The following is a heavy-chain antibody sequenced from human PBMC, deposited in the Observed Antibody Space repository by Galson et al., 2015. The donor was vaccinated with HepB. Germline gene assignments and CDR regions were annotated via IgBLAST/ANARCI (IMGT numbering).Heavy chain of an antibody. CDR2: ITPSGDNT. Sequence: SLRLSCAASGFTFRYYAMSWVRQAPGKGLEWVSAITPSGDNTYSADSMKGRFTISRDNSKNTLFLQMNSLRADDTAIYSCAKVFPEKTDGWYRQALYYFDSWGHGTRVTVSS. CDR1: GFTFRYYA. V-gene: IGHV3-23*01. J-gene: IGHJ4*01. D-gene: IGHD6-19*01. CDR3: AKVFPEKTDGWYRQALYYFDS.